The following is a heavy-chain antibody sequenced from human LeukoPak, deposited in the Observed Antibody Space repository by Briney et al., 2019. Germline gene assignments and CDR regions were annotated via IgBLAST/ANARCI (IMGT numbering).Heavy chain of an antibody. J-gene: IGHJ4*02. D-gene: IGHD2-2*01. CDR3: AKNRPGTSVQSDC. Sequence: PGGSLRLSCAASGFTFKTCAMSWVRQAPGKGLEWVSSINGGGADTYYTDSVKGRFTISRDNSKNTVFLQMNSLRAEDTAVYYCAKNRPGTSVQSDCWGQGTLVTVSS. V-gene: IGHV3-23*01. CDR1: GFTFKTCA. CDR2: INGGGADT.